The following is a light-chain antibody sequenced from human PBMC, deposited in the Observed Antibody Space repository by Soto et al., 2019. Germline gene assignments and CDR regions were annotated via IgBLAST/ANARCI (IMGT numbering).Light chain of an antibody. Sequence: EVVLTQSPGTLSLSPGERATLSCRASQSVRNNYLAWYQQKPGQSPKLLIFGSSDRATGIPDRFSGSGSGTALSLTISRLEPEDSAVYYCEQYGSSPPYPFGQGTNLETK. V-gene: IGKV3-20*01. J-gene: IGKJ2*01. CDR2: GSS. CDR1: QSVRNNY. CDR3: EQYGSSPPYP.